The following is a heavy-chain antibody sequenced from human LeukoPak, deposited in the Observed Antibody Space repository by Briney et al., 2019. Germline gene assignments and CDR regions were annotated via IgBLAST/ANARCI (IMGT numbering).Heavy chain of an antibody. CDR2: IWSDGSNK. CDR3: AKHWNYYYYGMDV. D-gene: IGHD3-3*01. Sequence: HPGGSLRLSCAASGFTFSTYGIHWVRQAPGKGLEWVAVIWSDGSNKYYADSVKGRFTISRDNSKNTLYLQMNSLRAEDTAVYYCAKHWNYYYYGMDVWGQGTTVTVSS. V-gene: IGHV3-33*06. CDR1: GFTFSTYG. J-gene: IGHJ6*02.